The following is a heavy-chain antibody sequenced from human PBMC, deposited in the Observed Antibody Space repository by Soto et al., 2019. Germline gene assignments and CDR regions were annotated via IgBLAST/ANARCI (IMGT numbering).Heavy chain of an antibody. CDR2: ISAYNGNT. J-gene: IGHJ4*02. D-gene: IGHD5-18*01. Sequence: ASVKVSCKASGYTFTSYGISWVRQAPGQGLEWMGWISAYNGNTNYAQKLQGRVTMTTDTSTSTAYMELRSLRFDDTAVYYCARVGYSYGIRPQVFGYWGQRTRGSVSS. CDR3: ARVGYSYGIRPQVFGY. CDR1: GYTFTSYG. V-gene: IGHV1-18*01.